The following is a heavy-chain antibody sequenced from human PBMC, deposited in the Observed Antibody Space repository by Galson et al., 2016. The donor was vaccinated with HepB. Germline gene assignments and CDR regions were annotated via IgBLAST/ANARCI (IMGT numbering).Heavy chain of an antibody. V-gene: IGHV3-23*01. CDR2: ISGAGGTT. J-gene: IGHJ4*02. CDR3: AKERGWYGGPNFGS. CDR1: RFTFSSYS. Sequence: SLRLSCAASRFTFSSYSMNWVRQAPGKGLEWVSDISGAGGTTHYADSVKGRFTISRDNSRDTLYLQMDRLRAADTAVYYCAKERGWYGGPNFGSWGQGTLVTVSS. D-gene: IGHD2-15*01.